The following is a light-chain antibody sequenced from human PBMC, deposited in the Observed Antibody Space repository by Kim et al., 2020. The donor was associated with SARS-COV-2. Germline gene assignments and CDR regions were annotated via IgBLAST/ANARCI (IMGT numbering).Light chain of an antibody. V-gene: IGKV3-15*01. CDR1: QTLKTN. CDR3: QQYANWPYG. Sequence: SVSAGTGVPLSCRASQTLKTNLAWYQQKPGQAPRLLIYGASTRAAGIPARFSGSGSETDFTLTISGLQSEDFAVYYCQQYANWPYGFGQGTKLEI. CDR2: GAS. J-gene: IGKJ2*03.